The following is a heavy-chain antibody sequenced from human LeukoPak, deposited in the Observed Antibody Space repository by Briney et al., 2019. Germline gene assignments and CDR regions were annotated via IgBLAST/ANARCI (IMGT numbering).Heavy chain of an antibody. J-gene: IGHJ4*02. D-gene: IGHD2-2*01. CDR1: GYSFTTYW. CDR3: ARRQGCSSTSCPPDY. Sequence: GESLKISCRGSGYSFTTYWIGWVRQMPGEGLEWMGIIYPGDSDTRYTPSFQGQVPMSADKSINTAYLQWSSLKASDTAMYYCARRQGCSSTSCPPDYWGQGTLVTVSP. V-gene: IGHV5-51*01. CDR2: IYPGDSDT.